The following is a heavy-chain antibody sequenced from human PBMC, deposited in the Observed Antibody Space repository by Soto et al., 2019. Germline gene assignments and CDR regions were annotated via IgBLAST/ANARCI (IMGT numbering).Heavy chain of an antibody. D-gene: IGHD2-15*01. Sequence: EVQLLESGGGWVQPGGSLRLSCAASGFTFNSYAMNWVRQAPGKGLEWVSGISGRGDNTYYADSVKGRFTISRDNSKNTLYLQMTSLRAEDTAVYYCAEDVVVVVTASNWFDPWGQGTLVTVSS. CDR2: ISGRGDNT. CDR1: GFTFNSYA. J-gene: IGHJ5*02. CDR3: AEDVVVVVTASNWFDP. V-gene: IGHV3-23*01.